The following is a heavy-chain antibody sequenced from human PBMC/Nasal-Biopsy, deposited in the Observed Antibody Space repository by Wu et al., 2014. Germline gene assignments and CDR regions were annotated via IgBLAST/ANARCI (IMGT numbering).Heavy chain of an antibody. V-gene: IGHV2-5*02. J-gene: IGHJ5*02. CDR1: GLSVSANAVG. Sequence: LVKPTQTLTLTCTLSGLSVSANAVGVGWIRQSPGKALEWLAATYWDDDKRYSPSLMNRLTISRDTSKNQVVLTMTDMDPLDTGTYFCARRVWAPPTTMDGIGWFDPWGQGIFVTVSP. CDR2: TYWDDDK. D-gene: IGHD4-23*01. CDR3: ARRVWAPPTTMDGIGWFDP.